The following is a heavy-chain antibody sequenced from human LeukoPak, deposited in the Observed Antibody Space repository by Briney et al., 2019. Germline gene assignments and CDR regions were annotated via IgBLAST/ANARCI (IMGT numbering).Heavy chain of an antibody. V-gene: IGHV1-69*13. CDR1: GGAFSSYA. CDR3: ARELDRRGAFDI. J-gene: IGHJ3*02. Sequence: SVKVSCKASGGAFSSYAISWVRQAPGQGLEWMGGIIPIFGTANYAQKFQGRVTITADESTSTAYMELSSLRSEDTAVYYCARELDRRGAFDIWGQGTMVTVSS. CDR2: IIPIFGTA.